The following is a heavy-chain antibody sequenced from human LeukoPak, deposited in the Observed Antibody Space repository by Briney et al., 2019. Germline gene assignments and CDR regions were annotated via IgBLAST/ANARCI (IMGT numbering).Heavy chain of an antibody. CDR1: GFTFSSYS. CDR3: ARGGRTTWHGMDV. V-gene: IGHV3-48*01. J-gene: IGHJ6*02. CDR2: ISTSSSTI. D-gene: IGHD4-17*01. Sequence: GGSLRLSCVASGFTFSSYSMNWVRQAPGKGLEWVSYISTSSSTIYYADSVRGRFTISRDNANTSLYLQMNSLRAEDTAVYYCARGGRTTWHGMDVWGQGTTVTVSS.